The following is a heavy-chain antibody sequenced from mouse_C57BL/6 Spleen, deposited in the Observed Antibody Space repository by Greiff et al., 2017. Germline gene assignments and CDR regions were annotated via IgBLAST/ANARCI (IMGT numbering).Heavy chain of an antibody. Sequence: EVMLVESGGGLVKPGGSLKLSCAASGFTFSSYAMSWVRQTPEKRLEWVATISDGGSYTYYPDNVKGRFTISRDNAKNNLYLQMSHLKSEDTAMYYCAREGGSSTDYYAMDYWGQGTSVTVSS. V-gene: IGHV5-4*01. CDR3: AREGGSSTDYYAMDY. CDR2: ISDGGSYT. D-gene: IGHD1-1*01. CDR1: GFTFSSYA. J-gene: IGHJ4*01.